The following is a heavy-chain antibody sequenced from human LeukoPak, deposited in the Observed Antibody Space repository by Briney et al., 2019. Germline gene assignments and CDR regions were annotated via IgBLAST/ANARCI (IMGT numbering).Heavy chain of an antibody. CDR2: ISAYNGNT. J-gene: IGHJ4*02. CDR3: ARVSLYSGSSGVDY. D-gene: IGHD1-26*01. V-gene: IGHV1-18*01. Sequence: ASVKVSCKASGYTFTSYRISWVRQAPGQGLEWMGWISAYNGNTNYAQKLQGRVTMTTDTSTSTAYMELRSLRSDDTAVYYCARVSLYSGSSGVDYWGQGTLVTVSS. CDR1: GYTFTSYR.